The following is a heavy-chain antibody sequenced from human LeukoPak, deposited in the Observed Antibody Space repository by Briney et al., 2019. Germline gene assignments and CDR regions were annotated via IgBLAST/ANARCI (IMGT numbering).Heavy chain of an antibody. CDR1: GYTFTGYY. CDR3: ARTLTIFGVVTDFDY. Sequence: ASVTVSCKASGYTFTGYYMHWVRQAPGQGLEWMGWINPNSGGTNYAQKFQGRVTMTRDTSISTAYMELSRLRSDDTPVYYCARTLTIFGVVTDFDYWGQGTLVTVSS. J-gene: IGHJ4*02. CDR2: INPNSGGT. V-gene: IGHV1-2*02. D-gene: IGHD3-3*01.